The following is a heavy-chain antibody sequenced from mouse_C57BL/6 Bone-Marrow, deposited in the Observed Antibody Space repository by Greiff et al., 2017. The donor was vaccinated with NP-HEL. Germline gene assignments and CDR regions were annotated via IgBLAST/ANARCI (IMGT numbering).Heavy chain of an antibody. D-gene: IGHD2-3*01. V-gene: IGHV12-3*01. Sequence: VQVVESGPGLVKPSQSLFLTCSITGFPITSGYYWIWIRQSPGKPLEWMGYITHSGETFYNPSLQSPISITRETSKNQFFLQLNSVTTEDTAMYYCAGDLYDGYYLFAYWGQGTLVTVSA. CDR1: GFPITSGYY. CDR2: ITHSGET. CDR3: AGDLYDGYYLFAY. J-gene: IGHJ3*01.